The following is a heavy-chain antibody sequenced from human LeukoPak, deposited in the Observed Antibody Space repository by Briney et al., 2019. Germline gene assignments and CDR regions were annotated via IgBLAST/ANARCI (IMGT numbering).Heavy chain of an antibody. V-gene: IGHV3-30*02. J-gene: IGHJ4*02. CDR3: VKDYLVEAQRVYYFDY. D-gene: IGHD1-26*01. Sequence: GGSLRLSCAASGVTFISYGWHWVRQAPGKGLEWVAFIRYDESKEYYADSVKGRFTISIDNSKNTLYLQMSSLRVEDTAVYHCVKDYLVEAQRVYYFDYWGQGSLGTVSS. CDR2: IRYDESKE. CDR1: GVTFISYG.